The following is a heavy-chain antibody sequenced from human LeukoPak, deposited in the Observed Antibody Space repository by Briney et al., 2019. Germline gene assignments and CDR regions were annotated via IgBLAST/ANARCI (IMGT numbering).Heavy chain of an antibody. D-gene: IGHD5-24*01. Sequence: SQSLSPTRAVDAGASSGYYGSCIRQPPRNGMEWIGEVDHQVSTNNNPSLKSGVTISVATSKRQFSLRLSSVAAADTAVYYCAWTRDGYLRYWGQGTLVSVSS. CDR1: AGASSGYY. CDR3: AWTRDGYLRY. CDR2: VDHQVST. V-gene: IGHV4-34*01. J-gene: IGHJ4*02.